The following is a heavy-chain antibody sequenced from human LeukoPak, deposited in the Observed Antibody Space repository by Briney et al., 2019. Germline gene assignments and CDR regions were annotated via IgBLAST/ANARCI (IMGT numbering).Heavy chain of an antibody. V-gene: IGHV4-61*02. J-gene: IGHJ3*02. CDR3: ARLVFGGPYYYDSSYGELGAFDI. Sequence: SETLSLTCTVSGGSISSGSYYWSWIRQPAGKGLEWIGRIYASGSTNYNPSLKSRVTISINTSKNQFPLKLSSVPAADTAVYYCARLVFGGPYYYDSSYGELGAFDIWGQGTMVTVSS. D-gene: IGHD3-22*01. CDR2: IYASGST. CDR1: GGSISSGSYY.